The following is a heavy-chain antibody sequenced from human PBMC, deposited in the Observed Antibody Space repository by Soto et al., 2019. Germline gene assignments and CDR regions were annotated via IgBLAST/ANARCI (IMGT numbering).Heavy chain of an antibody. CDR3: ARLRIATNNYKWFDP. CDR2: IYYSGST. Sequence: SETLSLTCTVSGGSISSCGSYWRWIRQPPGKGLEWIGYIYYSGSTYYNPSLKSRITISQDTSERQFSLNLRLVTAADTAVYYCARLRIATNNYKWFDPWGQGPLVTVSS. J-gene: IGHJ5*02. CDR1: GGSISSCGSY. D-gene: IGHD2-21*01. V-gene: IGHV4-31*03.